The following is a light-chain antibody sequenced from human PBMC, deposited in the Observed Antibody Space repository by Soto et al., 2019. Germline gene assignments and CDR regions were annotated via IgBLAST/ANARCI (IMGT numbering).Light chain of an antibody. CDR2: SNN. CDR1: SSNIGGNT. V-gene: IGLV1-44*01. Sequence: QSVLTQPPSASVTPGQRVTISCSGSSSNIGGNTVNWYQQFPGAAPKLLIYSNNQRSSGVPDRFSGSKSGTSASLAISGLQSEDEADYYCAVWDDFLNAWVFGGGTQLTVL. J-gene: IGLJ3*02. CDR3: AVWDDFLNAWV.